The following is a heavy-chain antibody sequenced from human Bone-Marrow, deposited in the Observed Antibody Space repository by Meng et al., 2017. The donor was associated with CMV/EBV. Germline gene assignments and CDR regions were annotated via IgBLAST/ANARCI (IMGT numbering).Heavy chain of an antibody. D-gene: IGHD6-6*01. Sequence: ASVKVSCKASGYTFIDYYMHWVRQAPGQGLEWMGWINPSSGGTDYAQKFQGRVTLTRDTSMNTAYMELSSLRSDDTAVFYCARMPRAARPSWGQGTLVTVSS. J-gene: IGHJ5*02. CDR3: ARMPRAARPS. CDR1: GYTFIDYY. V-gene: IGHV1-2*02. CDR2: INPSSGGT.